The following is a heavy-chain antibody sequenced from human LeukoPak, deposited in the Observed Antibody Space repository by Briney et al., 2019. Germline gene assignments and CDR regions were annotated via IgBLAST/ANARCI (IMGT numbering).Heavy chain of an antibody. D-gene: IGHD2-2*01. CDR2: KNPNSGRT. CDR3: ARGPVSTHGMDV. CDR1: GYTFTSYD. J-gene: IGHJ6*02. V-gene: IGHV1-8*01. Sequence: ASVKVSCKASGYTFTSYDINWVRQATGQGLEWMGRKNPNSGRTGFAQKFQGRLTMTTNTSISTAYMELSSLTSEDTAVYYCARGPVSTHGMDVWGQGTTVTVSS.